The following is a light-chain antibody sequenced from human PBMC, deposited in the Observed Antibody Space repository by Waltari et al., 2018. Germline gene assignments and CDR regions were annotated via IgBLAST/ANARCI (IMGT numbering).Light chain of an antibody. CDR2: GAS. J-gene: IGKJ1*01. V-gene: IGKV1-9*01. Sequence: DIQLTQSPSFLSASVGDRVTITCRASQVIGSYLAWYQQKPGKAPKLLIYGASTLQTGVPSRFSGSGSGTEFTLTISSLQPEDFATYYCQQLNSYPRGTFGQRTKVEIK. CDR1: QVIGSY. CDR3: QQLNSYPRGT.